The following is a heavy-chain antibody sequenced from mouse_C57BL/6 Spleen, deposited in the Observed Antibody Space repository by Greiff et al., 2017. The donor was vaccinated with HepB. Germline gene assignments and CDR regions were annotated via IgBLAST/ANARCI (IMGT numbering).Heavy chain of an antibody. CDR1: GYTFTSYW. CDR3: ARYNYGNFYAMDY. J-gene: IGHJ4*01. D-gene: IGHD2-1*01. Sequence: QVQLKQSGAELVRPGSSVKLSCKASGYTFTSYWMHWVKQRPIQGLEWIGNIDPSDSETHYNQKFKDKATLTVDKSSSTAYMQLSSLTPEDDAVYYCARYNYGNFYAMDYWGQGTSVTVSS. V-gene: IGHV1-52*01. CDR2: IDPSDSET.